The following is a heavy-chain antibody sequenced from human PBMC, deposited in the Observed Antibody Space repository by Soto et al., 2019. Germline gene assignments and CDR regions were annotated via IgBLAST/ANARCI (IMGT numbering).Heavy chain of an antibody. CDR1: GFTVSSNY. J-gene: IGHJ3*02. CDR3: ARWDGGSYNAFDI. Sequence: EVQLVESGGGLIQPGGSLRLSCAASGFTVSSNYMSWVRQAPGKGLEWVSVIYSGGSTYYADSVKGRFTISRDNSKNTLYLQMNSLRAEDTAVYYCARWDGGSYNAFDIWGQGTMVTVSS. D-gene: IGHD1-26*01. CDR2: IYSGGST. V-gene: IGHV3-53*01.